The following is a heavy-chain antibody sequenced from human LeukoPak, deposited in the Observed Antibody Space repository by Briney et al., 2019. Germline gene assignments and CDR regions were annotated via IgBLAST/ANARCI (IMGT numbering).Heavy chain of an antibody. CDR1: GFTFSNAW. J-gene: IGHJ4*02. CDR2: ISSSSSTI. V-gene: IGHV3-48*01. D-gene: IGHD1-26*01. Sequence: GGSLRLSCAASGFTFSNAWMNWVRQAPGKGLEWVSYISSSSSTIYYADSVKGRFTISRDNAKNSLYLQMNSLRAEDTAVYYCARDRGLSGSYYVFDNWGQGTLVTVSS. CDR3: ARDRGLSGSYYVFDN.